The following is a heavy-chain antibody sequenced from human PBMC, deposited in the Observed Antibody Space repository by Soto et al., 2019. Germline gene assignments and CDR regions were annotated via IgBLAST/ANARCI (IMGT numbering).Heavy chain of an antibody. V-gene: IGHV3-73*01. CDR2: IRSKANSYAT. CDR3: TRHRHGYSSGWYWVNFDY. Sequence: HPXGSLLLSCAASGFTFSGSAMHWVRQASGKGLEWVGRIRSKANSYATAYAASVKGRFTISRDDSKNTAYLQMNSLKTEDTAVYYCTRHRHGYSSGWYWVNFDYWGQGTLVTVSS. CDR1: GFTFSGSA. J-gene: IGHJ4*02. D-gene: IGHD6-19*01.